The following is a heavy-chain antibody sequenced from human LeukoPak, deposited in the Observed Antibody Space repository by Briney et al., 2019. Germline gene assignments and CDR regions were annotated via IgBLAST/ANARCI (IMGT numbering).Heavy chain of an antibody. CDR2: IYYSGST. J-gene: IGHJ6*04. CDR3: ARAPGYCTGGTCYYYVMDV. D-gene: IGHD2-8*02. Sequence: SETLSLTRTVSGGPISNYHWNWIRQPLGKGLEWIGYIYYSGSTNYNPSLKSRVTISVDTSKNQFSLKLSSVTAADTAVYYCARAPGYCTGGTCYYYVMDVWGKGTTVTVSS. V-gene: IGHV4-59*01. CDR1: GGPISNYH.